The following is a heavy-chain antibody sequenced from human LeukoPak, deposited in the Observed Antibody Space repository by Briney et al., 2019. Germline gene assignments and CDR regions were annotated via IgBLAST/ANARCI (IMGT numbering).Heavy chain of an antibody. J-gene: IGHJ5*02. CDR1: GGSFSSYY. Sequence: SETLSLTCAVYGGSFSSYYWSWIRQPPGKGPEWIGEINHSGSTNYNPSLKSRVTISVDTSKNQFSLKLSSVTAADTAVYYCARGPPRITMVRGVMFPWGQGTLVTVSS. D-gene: IGHD3-10*01. CDR2: INHSGST. CDR3: ARGPPRITMVRGVMFP. V-gene: IGHV4-34*01.